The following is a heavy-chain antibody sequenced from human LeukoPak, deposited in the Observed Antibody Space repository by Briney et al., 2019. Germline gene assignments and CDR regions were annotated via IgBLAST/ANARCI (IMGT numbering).Heavy chain of an antibody. J-gene: IGHJ5*02. V-gene: IGHV1-8*01. D-gene: IGHD3-3*01. Sequence: ASVKVSCKASGYTFTSYDINWVRQATGLGLEWMGWMNPNSGNTGYAQKFQGRVTMTRNTSISTAYMELSSLRSEDTAVYYCARGIYDFWSGPYNWFDPWGQGTLVTVSS. CDR1: GYTFTSYD. CDR3: ARGIYDFWSGPYNWFDP. CDR2: MNPNSGNT.